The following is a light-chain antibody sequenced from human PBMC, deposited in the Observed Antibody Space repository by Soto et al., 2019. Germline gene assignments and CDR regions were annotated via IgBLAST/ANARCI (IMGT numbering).Light chain of an antibody. CDR2: DVS. Sequence: QSALTQPASVSGSPGQSITISCTGTSSDVGGYNYVSWYQHHPGKAPKLMISDVSNRPSGVSNRFSGSKSGNTASLTISGLQAEDEADYYCSSYTSSSTPWVFGGGTKLTV. CDR3: SSYTSSSTPWV. CDR1: SSDVGGYNY. J-gene: IGLJ3*02. V-gene: IGLV2-14*03.